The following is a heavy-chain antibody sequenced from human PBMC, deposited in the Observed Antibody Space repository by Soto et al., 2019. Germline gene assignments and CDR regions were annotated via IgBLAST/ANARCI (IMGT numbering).Heavy chain of an antibody. CDR2: ISSSSSYI. Sequence: GGSLRLSCAASGFTFSSYSMNWVRQAPGKGLEWVSSISSSSSYIYYADSVKGRFTISRDNAKNSLYLQMNSLRAEDTAVYYCASEGDILTGYHLWGQGTLVTVSS. D-gene: IGHD3-9*01. J-gene: IGHJ5*02. V-gene: IGHV3-21*01. CDR1: GFTFSSYS. CDR3: ASEGDILTGYHL.